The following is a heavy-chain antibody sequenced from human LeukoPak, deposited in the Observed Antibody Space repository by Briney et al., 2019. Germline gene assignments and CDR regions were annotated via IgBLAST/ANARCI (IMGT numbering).Heavy chain of an antibody. Sequence: GGSLRLSCAASGFTFSSYAMHWVRQAPGKGLEWVAFIRYDGSNKYYADSVKGRFTISRDNSKNTLYLQMNSLRAEDTAVYYCTKGVLGYSVPFLDCWGQGALVTVSS. J-gene: IGHJ4*02. D-gene: IGHD3-10*02. V-gene: IGHV3-30*02. CDR1: GFTFSSYA. CDR2: IRYDGSNK. CDR3: TKGVLGYSVPFLDC.